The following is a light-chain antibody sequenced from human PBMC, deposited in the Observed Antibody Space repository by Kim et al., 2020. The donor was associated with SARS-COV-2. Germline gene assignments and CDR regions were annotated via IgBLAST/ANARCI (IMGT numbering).Light chain of an antibody. J-gene: IGLJ1*01. CDR3: YSRDSSGNHRV. V-gene: IGLV3-19*01. CDR1: SLSSYY. CDR2: GKN. Sequence: ALGQTVRITCQGDSLSSYYASWYQQNPGQAPVLVIYGKNNRPSGIPDRFSGSSSGNTASLTITGAQAEDEADYYCYSRDSSGNHRVFGTGTKVTVL.